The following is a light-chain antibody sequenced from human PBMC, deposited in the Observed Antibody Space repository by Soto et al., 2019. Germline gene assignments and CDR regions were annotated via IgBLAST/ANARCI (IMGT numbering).Light chain of an antibody. J-gene: IGLJ1*01. V-gene: IGLV2-11*01. CDR2: DVS. CDR1: SGDIGAYNY. CDR3: CSYAGSYTP. Sequence: QSALTQPRSVSGSPGQSVTFSCTGTSGDIGAYNYVSWYQFHPGKAPKMIIYDVSKRPSGVPDRFSGSKSGNTASLTISGLQAEDEADYYCCSYAGSYTPFGTGTKLTVL.